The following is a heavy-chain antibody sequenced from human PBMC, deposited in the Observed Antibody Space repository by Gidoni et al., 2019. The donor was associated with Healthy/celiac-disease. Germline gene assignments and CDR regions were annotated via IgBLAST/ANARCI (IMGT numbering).Heavy chain of an antibody. J-gene: IGHJ6*02. CDR3: ARGGQEHLRYFDWLVIPSNYYYGMDV. CDR1: GYPFTSYD. D-gene: IGHD3-9*01. V-gene: IGHV1-8*01. CDR2: MNPNSGNT. Sequence: QVQLVQSGAEVKKPGASVKVSCKASGYPFTSYDINWVRQATGQGLEWMGWMNPNSGNTGYAQKFQGRVTMTRNTSISTAYMELSSLRSEDTAVYYCARGGQEHLRYFDWLVIPSNYYYGMDVWGQGTTVTVSS.